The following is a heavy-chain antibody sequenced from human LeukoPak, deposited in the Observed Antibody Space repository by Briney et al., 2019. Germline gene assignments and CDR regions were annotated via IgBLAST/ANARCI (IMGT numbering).Heavy chain of an antibody. CDR3: ARYDVWGSYRAFDY. CDR1: GGSFSGYY. CDR2: IYYSGST. D-gene: IGHD3-16*02. Sequence: SETLSLTCAVYGGSFSGYYWGWIRQPPGKGLEWIGSIYYSGSTYDNPSLKSRVTISVDTSKNQFSLRLSSVTAADTAVYYCARYDVWGSYRAFDYWGQGTLVTVSS. J-gene: IGHJ4*02. V-gene: IGHV4-34*01.